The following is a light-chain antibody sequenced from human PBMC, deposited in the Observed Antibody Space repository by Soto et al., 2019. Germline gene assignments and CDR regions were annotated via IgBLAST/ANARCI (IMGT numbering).Light chain of an antibody. J-gene: IGLJ2*01. CDR1: SSDVGGYNF. V-gene: IGLV2-8*01. CDR2: EVH. CDR3: SSFAGSNNFVV. Sequence: QSALTQPPSASGSPGQSVSISCTGTSSDVGGYNFVSWYQQHPGKAPKLILYEVHKRSSGVSDRFSGFKSGNTASLTVSGLQAEDEANYYCSSFAGSNNFVVFGGGTKLPS.